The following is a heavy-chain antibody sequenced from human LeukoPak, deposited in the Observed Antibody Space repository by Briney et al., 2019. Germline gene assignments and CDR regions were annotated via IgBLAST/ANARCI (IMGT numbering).Heavy chain of an antibody. J-gene: IGHJ5*02. Sequence: PGGSLRLSCAASGFTFSSYAMHWVRQAPGKGLEWVAVISYDGSNKYYADSVKGRFIIFRDNAKNSLSLQMNNLRAEDTGVYYCARSRVRVGGGFDPWGQGTLVTVSS. CDR1: GFTFSSYA. V-gene: IGHV3-30*14. CDR2: ISYDGSNK. D-gene: IGHD3-10*01. CDR3: ARSRVRVGGGFDP.